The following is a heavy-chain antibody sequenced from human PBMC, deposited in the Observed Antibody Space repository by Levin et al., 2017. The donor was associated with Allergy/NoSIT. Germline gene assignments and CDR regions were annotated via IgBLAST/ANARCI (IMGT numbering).Heavy chain of an antibody. CDR2: INPNSGGT. CDR1: GYTFTGYY. V-gene: IGHV1-2*02. J-gene: IGHJ5*02. CDR3: ARGDSSSSPRGDWFDP. Sequence: GESLKISCKASGYTFTGYYMHWVRQAPGQGLEWMGWINPNSGGTNYAQKFQGRVTMTRDTSISTAYMELSRLRSDDTAVYYCARGDSSSSPRGDWFDPWGQGTLVTVSS. D-gene: IGHD6-13*01.